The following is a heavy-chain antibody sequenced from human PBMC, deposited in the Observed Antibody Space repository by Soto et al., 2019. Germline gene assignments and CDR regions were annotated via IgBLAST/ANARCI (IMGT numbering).Heavy chain of an antibody. CDR3: ARDDPGGYFRH. CDR2: ISSSSSTI. Sequence: GGSLRLSCAASGFTFSSYSMNWVRQAPGKGLEWVSYISSSSSTIYYADSVKGRFTISRDNAKNSLYLQMNSLRAEDTAVYYCARDDPGGYFRHWGQGTLVTVSS. D-gene: IGHD3-16*01. J-gene: IGHJ1*01. V-gene: IGHV3-48*01. CDR1: GFTFSSYS.